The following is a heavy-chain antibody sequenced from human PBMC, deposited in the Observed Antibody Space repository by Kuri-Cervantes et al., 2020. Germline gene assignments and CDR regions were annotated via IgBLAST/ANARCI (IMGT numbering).Heavy chain of an antibody. D-gene: IGHD3-16*01. CDR3: AVIGEVFAFDI. CDR1: GFTFSSYA. J-gene: IGHJ3*02. V-gene: IGHV3-23*01. CDR2: ISGSGGST. Sequence: GFLRLSCAASGFTFSSYAMSWVRQAPGKGLEWVSAISGSGGSTYYADSVKGRFTISRDNSKNTLYLQMNSLRDEDTAVYYCAVIGEVFAFDIWGQGTMVTVSS.